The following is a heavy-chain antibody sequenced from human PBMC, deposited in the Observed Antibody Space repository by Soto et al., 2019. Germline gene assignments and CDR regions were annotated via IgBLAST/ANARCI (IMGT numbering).Heavy chain of an antibody. CDR3: ARDPSEGRVGNWFES. D-gene: IGHD2-2*01. CDR2: ISSSATYA. Sequence: GGSLRLSCAASGFTFSDYYMSWIRQAPGKGLEWLSYISSSATYAIYADSVKGRFTLSRDNAKNSRYLQMNSLRAEDTAVYYCARDPSEGRVGNWFESWGQGTLVTVSS. V-gene: IGHV3-11*06. J-gene: IGHJ5*01. CDR1: GFTFSDYY.